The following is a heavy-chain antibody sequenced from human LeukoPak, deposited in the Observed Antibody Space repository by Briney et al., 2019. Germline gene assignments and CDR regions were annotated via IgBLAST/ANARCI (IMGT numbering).Heavy chain of an antibody. Sequence: SEALSLTCTVSDYSISSGYYWGWIRQPPRKGLEWIGSIYHSGSTYYNPSLKSRVTISVDTSKNQLSLKLSSVTAADTAVYYCARVPHSSSSEWFDPWGQGTLVTVSS. CDR2: IYHSGST. CDR3: ARVPHSSSSEWFDP. V-gene: IGHV4-38-2*02. D-gene: IGHD6-6*01. J-gene: IGHJ5*02. CDR1: DYSISSGYY.